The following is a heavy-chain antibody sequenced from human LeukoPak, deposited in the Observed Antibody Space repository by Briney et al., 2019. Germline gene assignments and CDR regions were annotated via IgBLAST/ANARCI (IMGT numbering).Heavy chain of an antibody. CDR2: ISYDGGTK. J-gene: IGHJ4*02. V-gene: IGHV3-30-3*01. CDR1: GFAFSTYA. Sequence: PGGSLRLSCAASGFAFSTYAMHWVRQAPGKGLEWVAVISYDGGTKYYADSVKGRFTISRDNSKNTLYLQMNSLRVEDTAVYYCATLQENWGRGTLVSVSS. CDR3: ATLQEN.